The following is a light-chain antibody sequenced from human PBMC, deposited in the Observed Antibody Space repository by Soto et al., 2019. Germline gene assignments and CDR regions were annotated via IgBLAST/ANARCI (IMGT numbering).Light chain of an antibody. CDR1: SSNIGAGYD. J-gene: IGLJ3*02. Sequence: QSVLTQPPSVSGAPGQRVTISCTGSSSNIGAGYDVHWYQQLPGTAPKLLIYGNSNRPSGVPDRFSGSKSGTSASLAITGLQAEHEADYSCQSYDSSLSGSVFGGGTKLTVL. V-gene: IGLV1-40*01. CDR2: GNS. CDR3: QSYDSSLSGSV.